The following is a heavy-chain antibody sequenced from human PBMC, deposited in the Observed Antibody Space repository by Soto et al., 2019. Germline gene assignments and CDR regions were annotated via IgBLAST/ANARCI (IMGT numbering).Heavy chain of an antibody. CDR2: ISPNSGNT. V-gene: IGHV1-8*02. J-gene: IGHJ4*02. CDR1: GYTFTSYG. CDR3: ARGGLNSGYVRLLAR. Sequence: ASVKVSCKASGYTFTSYGISWVRQAPGQGLEWMGWISPNSGNTSYAQKFQGRVTMTRNTSISTAYMELSSLRSEDTAVYYCARGGLNSGYVRLLARWGQGTLVTVSS. D-gene: IGHD5-12*01.